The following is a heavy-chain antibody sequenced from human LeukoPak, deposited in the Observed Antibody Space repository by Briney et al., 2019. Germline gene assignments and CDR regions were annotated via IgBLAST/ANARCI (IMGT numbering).Heavy chain of an antibody. V-gene: IGHV1-2*02. J-gene: IGHJ4*02. CDR1: GYTFTDYY. Sequence: ASVKVSCKAFGYTFTDYYIHWVRQAPGHGLEWMGWIYPNSGGTNYSQSFLDRVTLTRDTSISTAYMELSRLRSDDTAVYYCARSRSSRANGGYYFDRWGQGTLVTVSS. CDR2: IYPNSGGT. D-gene: IGHD4/OR15-4a*01. CDR3: ARSRSSRANGGYYFDR.